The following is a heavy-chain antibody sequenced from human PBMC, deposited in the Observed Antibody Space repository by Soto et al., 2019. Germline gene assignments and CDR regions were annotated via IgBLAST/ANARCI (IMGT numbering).Heavy chain of an antibody. Sequence: GGSLRLSCAASGFTFSSYAVTWVRQAPGKGLEWVSTISGGGDRTYFADSVKGRFTISRDNSKNTLYLQMNRLRAEDTAIYYCAKAGCTTTSCFSSYYAMDVWGQGTTVTVSS. CDR1: GFTFSSYA. D-gene: IGHD2-2*01. CDR2: ISGGGDRT. V-gene: IGHV3-23*01. CDR3: AKAGCTTTSCFSSYYAMDV. J-gene: IGHJ6*02.